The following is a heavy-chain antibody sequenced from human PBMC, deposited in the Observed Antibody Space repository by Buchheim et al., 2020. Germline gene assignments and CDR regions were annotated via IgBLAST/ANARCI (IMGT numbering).Heavy chain of an antibody. CDR2: ISYDGSNK. D-gene: IGHD1/OR15-1a*01. Sequence: QVQLVESGGGVVQPGRSLRLSCAASGFTFSSYAMHWVRQAPGKGLEWVAVISYDGSNKYYADSVKGRFTISRDNSKNSLYLQMNSLRAEDTAVYYCARGSVEQNYYYGMDVWGQGTT. CDR1: GFTFSSYA. J-gene: IGHJ6*02. CDR3: ARGSVEQNYYYGMDV. V-gene: IGHV3-30-3*01.